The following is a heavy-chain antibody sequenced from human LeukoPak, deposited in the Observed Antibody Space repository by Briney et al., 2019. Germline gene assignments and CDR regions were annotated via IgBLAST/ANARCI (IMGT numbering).Heavy chain of an antibody. CDR3: ARTASCGSNCYYFFDY. V-gene: IGHV1-2*02. CDR2: INPNTGVT. D-gene: IGHD2-21*02. CDR1: GYTFTAHY. Sequence: ASVKVSCKASGYTFTAHYMHWVRQAPGQALEWMGWINPNTGVTRFVQKFQGRVAMTRDTSISTVYMELSSLGSDDTAIYYCARTASCGSNCYYFFDYWGQGALVTVSS. J-gene: IGHJ4*02.